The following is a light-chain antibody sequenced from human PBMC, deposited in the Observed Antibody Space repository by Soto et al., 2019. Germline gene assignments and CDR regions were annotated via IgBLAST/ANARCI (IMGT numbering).Light chain of an antibody. CDR2: AAS. J-gene: IGKJ1*01. V-gene: IGKV1-12*01. CDR1: QDISSW. CDR3: QQTNSFPRT. Sequence: DIQMTQSPSSVSASVGDSGTITCRASQDISSWLAWYQQKPGKAPNLLIYAASSLQSGVPSRFSGSGSGTDFTLTINSLQPEDIATYYCQQTNSFPRTFGQGTKVDIK.